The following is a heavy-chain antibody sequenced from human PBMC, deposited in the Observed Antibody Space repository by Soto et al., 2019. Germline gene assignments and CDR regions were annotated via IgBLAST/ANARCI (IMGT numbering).Heavy chain of an antibody. CDR3: ARTSLGYSSSTSCYTSPNYYYYGMDV. CDR2: IYHSGST. Sequence: LXLICAVCVGSISSSNWWSWVRRPPGKVLEWIGEIYHSGSTNHNPSLKSRVTISVDKSKNQFSLKLSSLTAADTAVYYCARTSLGYSSSTSCYTSPNYYYYGMDVWGQGTKVTVSS. D-gene: IGHD2-2*02. CDR1: VGSISSSNW. J-gene: IGHJ6*02. V-gene: IGHV4-4*02.